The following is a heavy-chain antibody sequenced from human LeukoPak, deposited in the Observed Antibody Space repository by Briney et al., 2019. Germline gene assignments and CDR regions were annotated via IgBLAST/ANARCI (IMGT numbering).Heavy chain of an antibody. J-gene: IGHJ6*02. D-gene: IGHD6-13*01. V-gene: IGHV1-18*01. CDR2: ISAYNGNT. CDR1: GYTFTSYG. CDR3: ARDDDPGYSSSWYYYYGMDV. Sequence: ASVKVSCKASGYTFTSYGISWVRQAPGQGLEWMGWISAYNGNTNYAQKLQGRVTVTTDTSTSTAYMELRSLRSDDTAVYYCARDDDPGYSSSWYYYYGMDVWGQGTTVTVSS.